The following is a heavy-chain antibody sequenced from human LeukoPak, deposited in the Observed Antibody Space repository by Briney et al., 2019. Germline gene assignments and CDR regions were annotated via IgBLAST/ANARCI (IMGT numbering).Heavy chain of an antibody. Sequence: ASVKVSCKASGYTFTSYYMHWVRQAPGQGLEWMGIINPSGGSTSYAQKFQGWVTMTRDTSISTAYMELSRLRSDDTAVYYCARGPYYDSSGYPVGRLYYFDYWGQGTLVTVSS. CDR3: ARGPYYDSSGYPVGRLYYFDY. V-gene: IGHV1-46*01. CDR1: GYTFTSYY. J-gene: IGHJ4*02. D-gene: IGHD3-22*01. CDR2: INPSGGST.